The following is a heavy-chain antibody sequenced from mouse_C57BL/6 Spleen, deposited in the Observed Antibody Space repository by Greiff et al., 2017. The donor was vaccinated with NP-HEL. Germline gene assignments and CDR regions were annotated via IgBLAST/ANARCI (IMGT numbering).Heavy chain of an antibody. CDR3: ARLGGYLYYFDY. CDR2: IDPSDSYT. J-gene: IGHJ2*01. Sequence: QVQLQQPGAELVMPGASVKLSCKASGYTFTSYWMHWVKQRPGQGLEWIGEIDPSDSYTNYNQKFKGKSTLTVDKSSSTAYMQLSSLTSEDSAVYYCARLGGYLYYFDYWGQGTTLTVSS. CDR1: GYTFTSYW. V-gene: IGHV1-69*01. D-gene: IGHD2-2*01.